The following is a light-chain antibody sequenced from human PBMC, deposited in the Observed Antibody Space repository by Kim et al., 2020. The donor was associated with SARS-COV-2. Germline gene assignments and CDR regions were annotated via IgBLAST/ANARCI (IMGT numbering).Light chain of an antibody. CDR1: SSDVGGYNY. CDR2: GVS. J-gene: IGLJ2*01. CDR3: SSYAGSNNVV. V-gene: IGLV2-8*01. Sequence: QSALTQPPSASGSPGQSVTISCTGTSSDVGGYNYVSWYQQRPGKAPRLMIYGVSKRPSGVPGRFSGSKSGNTASLTVSGLQAEDEADYYCSSYAGSNNVVFSGGTQLTVL.